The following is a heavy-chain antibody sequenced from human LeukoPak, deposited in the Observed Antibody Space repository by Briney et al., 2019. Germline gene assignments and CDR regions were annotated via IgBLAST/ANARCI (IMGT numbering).Heavy chain of an antibody. CDR1: GFTFSNAW. J-gene: IGHJ6*02. Sequence: PGGSLRLSCAASGFTFSNAWMSWVRQAPGKGLDWVGRIKSKTDGGTTDYAAPVKGRFTISRDDSKNTLYLQMNSLKTEDTAVYYCTTDTTVYYYYGMDVWGQGTTVTVSS. V-gene: IGHV3-15*01. CDR2: IKSKTDGGTT. D-gene: IGHD1-26*01. CDR3: TTDTTVYYYYGMDV.